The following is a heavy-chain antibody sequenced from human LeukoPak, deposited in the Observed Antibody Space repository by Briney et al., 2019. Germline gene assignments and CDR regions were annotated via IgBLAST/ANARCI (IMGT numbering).Heavy chain of an antibody. D-gene: IGHD4-17*01. CDR2: IYYSGST. CDR1: GGSISSGGYY. Sequence: SETLSLTCTVSGGSISSGGYYWSRIRQPPGKGLEWIGYIYYSGSTYYNPSLKSRVTISVDTSKNQFSLKLSSVTAADTAVCYCARSGGTTVTKIFDYWGQGTLVTVSS. J-gene: IGHJ4*02. V-gene: IGHV4-30-4*01. CDR3: ARSGGTTVTKIFDY.